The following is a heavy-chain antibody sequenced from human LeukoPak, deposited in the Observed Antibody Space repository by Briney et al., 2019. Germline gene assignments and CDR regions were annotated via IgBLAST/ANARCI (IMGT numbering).Heavy chain of an antibody. CDR2: IYYSGST. V-gene: IGHV4-59*01. J-gene: IGHJ2*01. Sequence: SETLSLTCTVSGGSISSYYWSWLRQPPGKGLEWIGYIYYSGSTNYNPSLKSRVTISVDTSKNQFSLKLSSVTAADTAVYYCARSVWLQQEDWYFDLWGRGTLVTVSS. CDR1: GGSISSYY. D-gene: IGHD5-24*01. CDR3: ARSVWLQQEDWYFDL.